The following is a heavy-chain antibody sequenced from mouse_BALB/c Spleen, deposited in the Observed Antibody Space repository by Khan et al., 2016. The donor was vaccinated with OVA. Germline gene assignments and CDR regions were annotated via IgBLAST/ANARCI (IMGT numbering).Heavy chain of an antibody. CDR1: GFSFTSYG. D-gene: IGHD1-3*01. J-gene: IGHJ2*01. CDR3: ARLEDI. Sequence: VQLQESGPGLVAPSQSLSITCTVSGFSFTSYGVHWVRQPPGKGLEWLGVICAGGSTNYNSAFMYRLSISKDNSKSQVFLKMNSLQTDDTARYYCARLEDIWGQGTTLTVSS. CDR2: ICAGGST. V-gene: IGHV2-9*02.